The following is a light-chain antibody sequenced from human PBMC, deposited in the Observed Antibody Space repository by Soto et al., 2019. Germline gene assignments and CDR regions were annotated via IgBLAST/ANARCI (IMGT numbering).Light chain of an antibody. V-gene: IGKV3-20*01. CDR2: GTS. CDR1: QSVSSSY. CDR3: QQYSSSLRT. J-gene: IGKJ1*01. Sequence: ETVLTQSPDTLSLSRGERATLSCRASQSVSSSYLAWYQQKPGQAPRLLIYGTSNRATGIPDRFSGSGSGTDFTLTISRLEPEDLGVYYCQQYSSSLRTFGQGTKVDIK.